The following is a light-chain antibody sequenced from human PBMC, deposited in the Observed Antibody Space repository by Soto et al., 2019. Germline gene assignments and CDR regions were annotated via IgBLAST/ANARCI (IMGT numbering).Light chain of an antibody. Sequence: DIQMTQSPSSLSASLGYRVTISCRPSESIRNELNWFQQRPGKAPRLLSYDTFTLQSGVPSRFSGSVSGTEFSLTISSLQAGDSAIYYCQQSFTTPWTFGQGTKVEIK. V-gene: IGKV1-39*01. CDR3: QQSFTTPWT. CDR1: ESIRNE. J-gene: IGKJ1*01. CDR2: DTF.